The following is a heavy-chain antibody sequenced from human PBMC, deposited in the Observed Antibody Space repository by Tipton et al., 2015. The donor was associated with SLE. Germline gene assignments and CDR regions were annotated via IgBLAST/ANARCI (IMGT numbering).Heavy chain of an antibody. V-gene: IGHV4-34*01. CDR2: INHSGST. CDR3: ARTAGPGLFDI. CDR1: GGSFSGYY. Sequence: TLSLTCAVYGGSFSGYYWSWIRQPPGKGLEWIGEINHSGSTNYNPSLKSRVTISVDTSKNQFSLKLGSVTAADTAVYYCARTAGPGLFDIWGQGTMVTVSS. J-gene: IGHJ3*02.